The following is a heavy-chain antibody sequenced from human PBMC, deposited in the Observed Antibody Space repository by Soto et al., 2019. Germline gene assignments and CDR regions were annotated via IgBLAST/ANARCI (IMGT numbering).Heavy chain of an antibody. Sequence: QVQLVQSGAEVKKPGSSVKVSCKASGGTFSSYAISWVRQAPGQGLEWMGGIIPMFGTTNYAQKFQGRVTITADESTSTAYMELSSLRSEDTAVYYCARVVTVVKSFHYWYFDLWGRGTLVTVS. CDR1: GGTFSSYA. V-gene: IGHV1-69*12. CDR2: IIPMFGTT. CDR3: ARVVTVVKSFHYWYFDL. D-gene: IGHD2-15*01. J-gene: IGHJ2*01.